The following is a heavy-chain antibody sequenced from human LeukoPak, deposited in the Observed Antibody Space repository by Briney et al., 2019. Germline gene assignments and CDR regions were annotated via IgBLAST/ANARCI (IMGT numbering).Heavy chain of an antibody. V-gene: IGHV3-23*01. J-gene: IGHJ3*02. CDR1: GFTFSDYY. CDR3: AKDKTAAGTRPDAFDI. D-gene: IGHD6-13*01. CDR2: ISGSGGST. Sequence: GGSLRLSCAASGFTFSDYYMSWVRQAPGKGLEWVSAISGSGGSTYYADSVKGRFTISRDNSKNTLYLQMNSLRAEDTAVYYCAKDKTAAGTRPDAFDIWGQGTMVTVSS.